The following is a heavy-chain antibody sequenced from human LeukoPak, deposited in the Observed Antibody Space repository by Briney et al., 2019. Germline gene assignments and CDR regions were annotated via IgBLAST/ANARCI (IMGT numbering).Heavy chain of an antibody. D-gene: IGHD1-26*01. CDR2: INHSGST. V-gene: IGHV4-34*01. Sequence: TTSETLSLTCTVSGGSISSYYWSWIRQPPGKGLEWIGEINHSGSTNYNPSLKSRVTISVDTSKNQFSLKLSSVTAADTAVYYCARHKWELPTDYWGQGTLVTVSS. CDR3: ARHKWELPTDY. J-gene: IGHJ4*02. CDR1: GGSISSYY.